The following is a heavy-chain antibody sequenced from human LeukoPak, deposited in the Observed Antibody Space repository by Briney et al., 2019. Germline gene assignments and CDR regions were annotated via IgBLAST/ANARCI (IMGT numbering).Heavy chain of an antibody. V-gene: IGHV1-69*13. D-gene: IGHD6-13*01. J-gene: IGHJ3*02. CDR3: ARKYSSSWSYAFDI. CDR1: GGTFKNYA. CDR2: ILPIFGTT. Sequence: GASVKVSCKASGGTFKNYAISWVRQAPGQGLEWMGGILPIFGTTNYAQKFQARVTITADESTSTAYMEMSSLRSEDTAVYYCARKYSSSWSYAFDIWGQGTMVTVSS.